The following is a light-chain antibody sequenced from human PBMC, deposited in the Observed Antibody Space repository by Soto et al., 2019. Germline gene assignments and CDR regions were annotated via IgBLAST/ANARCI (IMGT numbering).Light chain of an antibody. CDR3: QQYNSYSWT. CDR2: GAS. Sequence: IQMTQSPSSLSASVGDRVTISCRASQGIRSDLAWYQQKPGTVPKLLIYGASSLHSGVPSRFSGSGSGTEFTLTISSLQPDDFATYYCQQYNSYSWTFGQGTKVDIK. CDR1: QGIRSD. V-gene: IGKV1-17*01. J-gene: IGKJ1*01.